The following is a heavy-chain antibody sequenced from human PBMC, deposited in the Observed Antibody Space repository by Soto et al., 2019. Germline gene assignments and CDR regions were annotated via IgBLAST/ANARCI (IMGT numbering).Heavy chain of an antibody. CDR2: ISSTTNYI. CDR1: GFTFSRYS. Sequence: EVQLVESGGGLVRPGGSLRLSCAASGFTFSRYSMNWVRQAPGKGLEWVSSISSTTNYIYYADSMKGPFTVSRDNAKNSVYLDMNSLSAEDTAVYYCARESEDLTSNFDYWGQGTLVTVSS. V-gene: IGHV3-21*01. J-gene: IGHJ4*02. CDR3: ARESEDLTSNFDY.